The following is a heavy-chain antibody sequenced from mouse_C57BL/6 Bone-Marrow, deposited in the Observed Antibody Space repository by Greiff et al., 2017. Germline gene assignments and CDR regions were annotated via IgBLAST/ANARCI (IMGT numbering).Heavy chain of an antibody. D-gene: IGHD1-1*01. Sequence: EVMLVESGGGLVQPGESLKLSCESNEYEFPSHDMSWVRKTPEKRLELVAAINSDGGSTYYPDTMERRFIISRDNTKKTLYLQMSSLRSEDTALYYCARLEFITTVDWYFDVWGTGTTVTVSS. J-gene: IGHJ1*03. CDR1: EYEFPSHD. CDR3: ARLEFITTVDWYFDV. CDR2: INSDGGST. V-gene: IGHV5-2*03.